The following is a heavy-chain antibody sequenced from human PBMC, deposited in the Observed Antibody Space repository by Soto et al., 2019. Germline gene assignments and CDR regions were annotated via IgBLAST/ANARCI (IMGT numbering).Heavy chain of an antibody. CDR1: GFTLSSYA. CDR2: ITGSGGTT. D-gene: IGHD3-3*02. CDR3: AKGSSISFNYYMDV. Sequence: GGSLRLSCAASGFTLSSYAMSWVRQAPGKGLEWVSAITGSGGTTYYADSVKGRFTISRDNSKNTLYLQMNSLRAEDTAIYYCAKGSSISFNYYMDVWGKGTTVTVSS. J-gene: IGHJ6*03. V-gene: IGHV3-23*01.